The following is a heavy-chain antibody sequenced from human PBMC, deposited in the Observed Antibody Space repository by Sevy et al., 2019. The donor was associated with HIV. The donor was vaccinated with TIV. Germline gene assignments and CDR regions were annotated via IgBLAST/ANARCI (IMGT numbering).Heavy chain of an antibody. D-gene: IGHD3-22*01. CDR1: GGSISSGDYY. J-gene: IGHJ4*02. Sequence: SETLSLTCTVSGGSISSGDYYWSWIRQSPGKGLEWIGYIFYSGSTYFNPSLKSRVTISLDTSKSQFSLRLSSVTAADTAVFYCARQRASSGYSYFDSWGQGTLVTVSS. CDR2: IFYSGST. V-gene: IGHV4-30-4*01. CDR3: ARQRASSGYSYFDS.